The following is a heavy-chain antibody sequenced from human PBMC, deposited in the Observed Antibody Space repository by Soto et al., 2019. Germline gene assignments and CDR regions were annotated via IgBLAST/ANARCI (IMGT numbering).Heavy chain of an antibody. CDR2: IYYSGST. J-gene: IGHJ4*02. Sequence: PSETLSLTCSVSGGSISGYYLSWIRQPPGKGLEWIAYIYYSGSTNYNPSLKSRVTISLDASKNQFSLKLTSVTAADAAVYYCARAAYYPDSSGYFLDQWGQGTLVTVSS. D-gene: IGHD3-22*01. CDR3: ARAAYYPDSSGYFLDQ. CDR1: GGSISGYY. V-gene: IGHV4-59*01.